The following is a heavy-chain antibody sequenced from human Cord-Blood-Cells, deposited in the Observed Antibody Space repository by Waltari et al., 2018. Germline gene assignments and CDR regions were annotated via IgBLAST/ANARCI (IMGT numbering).Heavy chain of an antibody. J-gene: IGHJ3*02. CDR3: ARAPSGYDYFAFDI. Sequence: QVQLVQSGAEVKKPGSSVKVSCKASGGTFSRYAISWVRQAPGQGLEGMGGIIPIVGTANYAQKFQGRVTITADEATSTAYMELSSLRSEDTAVYYCARAPSGYDYFAFDIWGQGTMVTVSS. V-gene: IGHV1-69*01. D-gene: IGHD5-12*01. CDR2: IIPIVGTA. CDR1: GGTFSRYA.